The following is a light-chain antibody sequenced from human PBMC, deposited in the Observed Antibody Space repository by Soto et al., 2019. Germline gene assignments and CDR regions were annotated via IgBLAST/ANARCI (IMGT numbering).Light chain of an antibody. V-gene: IGKV3-15*01. Sequence: EIVLTQSPGTLSLSPGERATLSCGASQSVGRNLAWYQQRPGQAPRLLIYGASTRATGIPARFSGSGSGTDFTLTISSLQSEDFAVYYCQQYNNWPRTFGQGTKVDIK. CDR1: QSVGRN. CDR2: GAS. CDR3: QQYNNWPRT. J-gene: IGKJ1*01.